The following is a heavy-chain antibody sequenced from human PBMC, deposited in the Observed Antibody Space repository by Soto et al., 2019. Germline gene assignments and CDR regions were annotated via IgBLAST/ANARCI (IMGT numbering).Heavy chain of an antibody. V-gene: IGHV3-21*01. J-gene: IGHJ4*02. Sequence: EVQLVESGGGLVKPGGSLRLSCAASAFTFSGYSMNWVRQAPGKGLEWVSSISSSSSHIYYADSVKGRFTISRDNAKNSLYLQLNSLRADDTAVYSCARVVSGTWYFDYWGQGTLVTVSS. CDR3: ARVVSGTWYFDY. CDR2: ISSSSSHI. CDR1: AFTFSGYS. D-gene: IGHD6-19*01.